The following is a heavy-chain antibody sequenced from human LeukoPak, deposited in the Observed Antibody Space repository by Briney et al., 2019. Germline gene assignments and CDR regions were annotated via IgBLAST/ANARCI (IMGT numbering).Heavy chain of an antibody. V-gene: IGHV3-21*01. CDR2: ISGSSSYI. D-gene: IGHD3-16*01. J-gene: IGHJ3*02. CDR1: GFTFSSYW. CDR3: ARDLLGIALHAFDI. Sequence: GGSLRLSCAASGFTFSSYWMSWVRQAPGKGLEWVSSISGSSSYIYYADSVKGRFTISRDNAKNSLYLQMNSLRAEDTAVYYCARDLLGIALHAFDIWGQGTMVTVSS.